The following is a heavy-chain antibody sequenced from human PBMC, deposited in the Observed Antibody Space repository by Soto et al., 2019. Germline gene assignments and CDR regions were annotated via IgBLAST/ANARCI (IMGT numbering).Heavy chain of an antibody. Sequence: GASVKVSCKASGYTFTSYGISWVRQAPGQGLEWMGWISAYNGNTSYAQKLQGRVTMTTDTSTSTAYMELRSLRSDDTAVYYCARSSIGYSGYDYWSFDYWGQGTLVTVSS. J-gene: IGHJ4*02. V-gene: IGHV1-18*04. CDR2: ISAYNGNT. CDR1: GYTFTSYG. CDR3: ARSSIGYSGYDYWSFDY. D-gene: IGHD5-12*01.